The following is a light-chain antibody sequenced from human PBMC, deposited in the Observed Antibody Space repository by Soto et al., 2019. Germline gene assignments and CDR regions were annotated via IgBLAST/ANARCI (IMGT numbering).Light chain of an antibody. V-gene: IGKV3-15*01. Sequence: EIVMTQSPATLSVSPGERVTLSCRASQSVSSNLAWYQQKPGQAPRLLIYGASTRVTDIPARFSGSGSRTEFTLTISSLQSEDFAVYYCQQYNNWPPWTFGQGTKVEIK. J-gene: IGKJ1*01. CDR1: QSVSSN. CDR3: QQYNNWPPWT. CDR2: GAS.